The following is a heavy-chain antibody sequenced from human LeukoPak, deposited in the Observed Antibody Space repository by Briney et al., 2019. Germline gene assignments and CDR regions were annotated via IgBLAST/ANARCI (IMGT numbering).Heavy chain of an antibody. D-gene: IGHD2-2*02. V-gene: IGHV1-69*02. CDR3: ARTIGYCSSTSCYRDY. Sequence: SVKVSCKASGGTFSSYTISWVRQAPGQGLEWMGRIIPILGIANYAQKFQGRVTIAADKSTSTAYMELSSLRSEDTAVYYCARTIGYCSSTSCYRDYWGQGTLVTVSS. J-gene: IGHJ4*02. CDR1: GGTFSSYT. CDR2: IIPILGIA.